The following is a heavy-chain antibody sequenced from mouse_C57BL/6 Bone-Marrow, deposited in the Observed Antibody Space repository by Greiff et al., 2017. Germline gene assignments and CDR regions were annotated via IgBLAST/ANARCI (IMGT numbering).Heavy chain of an antibody. V-gene: IGHV8-8*01. CDR3: SRMGLRAFAY. Sequence: QVTLKVSGPGILQPSQTLSLTCSFSGFSLSTFGMGVGWIRPPSGKGLEWLAPIWWDDDKYSNPALKRRLTISKDTSKNQVCLKIANVDTADTATYYCSRMGLRAFAYWGQGTLVTVSA. CDR1: GFSLSTFGMG. D-gene: IGHD2-4*01. J-gene: IGHJ3*01. CDR2: IWWDDDK.